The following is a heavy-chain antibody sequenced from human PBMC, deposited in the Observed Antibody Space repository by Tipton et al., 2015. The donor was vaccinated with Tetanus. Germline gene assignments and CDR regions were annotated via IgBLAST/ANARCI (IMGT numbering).Heavy chain of an antibody. CDR2: MNPNSGNT. V-gene: IGHV1-8*01. Sequence: QLVQSGAEVKKPGASVKVSCKASGYTFTSYDINWVRQATGQGLEWMGWMNPNSGNTGFAQNFQGRVTMTRNTSISTAYMELSSLNSEDAAVYYCTRGEWQQPLLLAYWGQGALVTVSS. J-gene: IGHJ4*02. D-gene: IGHD6-13*01. CDR1: GYTFTSYD. CDR3: TRGEWQQPLLLAY.